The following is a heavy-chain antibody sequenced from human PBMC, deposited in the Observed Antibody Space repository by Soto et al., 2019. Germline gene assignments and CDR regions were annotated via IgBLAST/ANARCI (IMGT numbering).Heavy chain of an antibody. J-gene: IGHJ3*02. V-gene: IGHV4-59*01. Sequence: SETLSLTCTVSGGSISSYYWSWIRQPPGKGLEWIGYIYYSGSTNYNPSLKSRVTISVDTSKNQFSLKLSSVTAADTAVYYCARGHYDFWSGYYLDAFDIWGQGTMVTVS. CDR3: ARGHYDFWSGYYLDAFDI. D-gene: IGHD3-3*01. CDR1: GGSISSYY. CDR2: IYYSGST.